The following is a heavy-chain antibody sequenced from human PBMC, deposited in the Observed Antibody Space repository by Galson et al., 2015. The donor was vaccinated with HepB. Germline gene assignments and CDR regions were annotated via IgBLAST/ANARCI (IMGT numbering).Heavy chain of an antibody. D-gene: IGHD6-19*01. J-gene: IGHJ4*02. CDR2: ITPSGDNT. V-gene: IGHV3-23*01. CDR3: AKVFPEKTDGWYRQALYYFDS. Sequence: SLRLSCAASGFTFSYYAMAWVRQAPGKGLEWISAITPSGDNTYSADSMKGRFFISRDNSPNTLFLQMNSRRADDTAIYFCAKVFPEKTDGWYRQALYYFDSWGQGTRVTVSS. CDR1: GFTFSYYA.